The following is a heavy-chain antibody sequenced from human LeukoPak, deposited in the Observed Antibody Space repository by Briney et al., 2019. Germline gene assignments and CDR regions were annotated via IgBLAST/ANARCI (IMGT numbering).Heavy chain of an antibody. D-gene: IGHD3-22*01. CDR3: ARHGDYDSSGYPFDY. J-gene: IGHJ4*02. CDR1: GGSISSYY. V-gene: IGHV4-59*08. CDR2: IYYSGST. Sequence: PSETLSLTCTVSGGSISSYYWSWIRQPPGKGLEWIGYIYYSGSTNYNPSLKSRVTISVDTSKNQFSLKLSSVTAADTAVYYCARHGDYDSSGYPFDYWGQGTLVTVSS.